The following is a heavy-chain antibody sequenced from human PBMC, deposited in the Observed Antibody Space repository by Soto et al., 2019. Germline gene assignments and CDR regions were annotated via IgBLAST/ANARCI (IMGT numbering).Heavy chain of an antibody. Sequence: ASVKVSCKASGYTFTSYYMHWVRQAPGQGLEWMGIINPSGGSTSYAQKFQGRVTMTRDTSTSTVYMELSSLRSEDTAIYYCVRDRSGWAYYYDYWGQGTLVTVSS. CDR1: GYTFTSYY. D-gene: IGHD6-19*01. V-gene: IGHV1-46*01. J-gene: IGHJ4*02. CDR2: INPSGGST. CDR3: VRDRSGWAYYYDY.